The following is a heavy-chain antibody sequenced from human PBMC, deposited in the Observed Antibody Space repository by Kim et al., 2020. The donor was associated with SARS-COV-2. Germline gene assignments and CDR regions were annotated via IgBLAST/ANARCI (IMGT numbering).Heavy chain of an antibody. J-gene: IGHJ4*02. V-gene: IGHV3-7*01. Sequence: GGSLRLSCAASGFTFSNYWMSWVRQAPGKGLEWVANIKQDGGEKDFVDSLKGRFTISRDNSKNSVYLQMNSLRLEDTAVYYCARIGYRSSSFDYWGQGTL. CDR3: ARIGYRSSSFDY. CDR1: GFTFSNYW. D-gene: IGHD6-6*01. CDR2: IKQDGGEK.